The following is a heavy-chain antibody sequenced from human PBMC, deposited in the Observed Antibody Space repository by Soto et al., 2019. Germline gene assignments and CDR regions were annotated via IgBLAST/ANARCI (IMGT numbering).Heavy chain of an antibody. CDR2: ISAYNGNT. Sequence: ASVKVSCKASGYTFTSYGISWVRQAPGQGLEWMGWISAYNGNTNYAQKLQGRVTMTTDTSTSTAYMELRRLRADDTAVYDCARDKGRATFRKYYDSSGYDYWGQGNLGTGS. J-gene: IGHJ4*02. D-gene: IGHD3-22*01. V-gene: IGHV1-18*01. CDR1: GYTFTSYG. CDR3: ARDKGRATFRKYYDSSGYDY.